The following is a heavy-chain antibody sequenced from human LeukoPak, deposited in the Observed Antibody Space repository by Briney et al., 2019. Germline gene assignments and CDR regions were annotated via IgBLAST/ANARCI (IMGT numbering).Heavy chain of an antibody. D-gene: IGHD3-9*01. CDR3: ARDTYDILTGPDY. Sequence: GGSLRLSCAASGFTFSSYAMSWVRQAPGKGLEWVSAISGSGGSTYYADSVKGRFTISRDNSKNTLYLQMNSLRAEDTAVYYCARDTYDILTGPDYWGQGTLVTVSS. CDR1: GFTFSSYA. V-gene: IGHV3-23*01. J-gene: IGHJ4*02. CDR2: ISGSGGST.